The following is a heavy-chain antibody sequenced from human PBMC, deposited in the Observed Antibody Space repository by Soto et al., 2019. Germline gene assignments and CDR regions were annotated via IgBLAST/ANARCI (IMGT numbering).Heavy chain of an antibody. CDR3: ARVSPRRFLECLFGDFDY. CDR2: ISYDGSNK. V-gene: IGHV3-30-3*01. CDR1: GFTFSSYA. Sequence: GGSLRLSCAASGFTFSSYAMHWVRQAPGKGLEWVAVISYDGSNKYYADSVKGRFTISRDNSKNTLYLQMNSLRAEDTAVYYCARVSPRRFLECLFGDFDYWGQGTLVTVSS. J-gene: IGHJ4*02. D-gene: IGHD3-3*01.